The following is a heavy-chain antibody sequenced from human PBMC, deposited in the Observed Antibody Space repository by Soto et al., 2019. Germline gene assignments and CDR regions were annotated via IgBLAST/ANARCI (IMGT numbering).Heavy chain of an antibody. J-gene: IGHJ6*02. CDR1: GSTFTGHY. D-gene: IGHD3-3*01. CDR2: INPNRGGT. V-gene: IGHV1-2*02. Sequence: GASVKVSCKASGSTFTGHYMHWVRQAPGQGLEWMGWINPNRGGTNYAQKFQGRVTITRDTSISTAYVELGRLRCDDTAVYYCAIRGGLGYDFWSGYSYPNYYGMDVWGQGTTVTVSS. CDR3: AIRGGLGYDFWSGYSYPNYYGMDV.